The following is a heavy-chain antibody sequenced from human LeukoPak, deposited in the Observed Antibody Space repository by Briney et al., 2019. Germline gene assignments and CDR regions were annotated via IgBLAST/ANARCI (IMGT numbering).Heavy chain of an antibody. D-gene: IGHD3-3*01. V-gene: IGHV5-51*01. CDR1: RSSFTSYW. J-gene: IGHJ3*02. CDR2: IYPGDSDT. Sequence: GESLQISCQGSRSSFTSYWIGWVRQLPGKGLEWMGIIYPGDSDTRYSPSFQGQVTISADKSISTAYLQWSSLKASDTAMYYCARRGFWSGYPSDAFDIWGQGTMVTVSS. CDR3: ARRGFWSGYPSDAFDI.